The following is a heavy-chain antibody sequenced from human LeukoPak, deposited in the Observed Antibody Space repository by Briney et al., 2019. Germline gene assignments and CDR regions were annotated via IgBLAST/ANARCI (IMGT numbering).Heavy chain of an antibody. V-gene: IGHV3-7*01. CDR3: APDPAHGYFQQ. Sequence: GGSVRLSCAASGFTFSSYWVSWVRQAPGKGLECGANLNQDGSEKYYEDSVTGRFTISRDNAKNSLYLPMNSLRAEDTAVFYCAPDPAHGYFQQSGQGTLVTVSS. CDR1: GFTFSSYW. D-gene: IGHD2-2*01. J-gene: IGHJ1*01. CDR2: LNQDGSEK.